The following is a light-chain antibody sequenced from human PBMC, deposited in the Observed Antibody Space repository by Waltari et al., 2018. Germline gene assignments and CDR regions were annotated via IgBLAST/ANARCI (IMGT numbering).Light chain of an antibody. V-gene: IGKV3-20*01. Sequence: EIVLTQSPGTLSLSPGERATLSCRASQSVGTYLAWYQQTPGQAPRLLIYGASNRAAGIPDRFSGSGSGTDFSLPISRLEPEDFAVYYCQKYERLPATFGQGTKVEIK. CDR3: QKYERLPAT. CDR2: GAS. J-gene: IGKJ1*01. CDR1: QSVGTY.